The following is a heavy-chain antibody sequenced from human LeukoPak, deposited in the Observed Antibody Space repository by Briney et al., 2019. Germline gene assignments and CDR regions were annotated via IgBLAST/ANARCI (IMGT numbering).Heavy chain of an antibody. CDR2: IYYSGST. V-gene: IGHV4-31*03. Sequence: SQTLSLTCTVSGGSISSGGYYWSWIRQHPGKGLEWIGYIYYSGSTYYNPSLKSRVTISVDTSKNQFSLKLSSVTAADTAVYYCARDGGGAYFYYYMDVWGKGPTVTVSS. CDR1: GGSISSGGYY. J-gene: IGHJ6*03. CDR3: ARDGGGAYFYYYMDV. D-gene: IGHD3-10*01.